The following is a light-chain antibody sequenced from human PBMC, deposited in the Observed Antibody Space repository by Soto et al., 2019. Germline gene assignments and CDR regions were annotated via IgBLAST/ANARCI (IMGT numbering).Light chain of an antibody. CDR3: QQYNSYWRT. Sequence: DIQMTQSPSTLSASVGDRVTITCRASQSISSWLAWYQQKPGKAPKLLIYKASSLESGVPSRFSGSGPGTEFTLTISSLQADDFATYYCQQYNSYWRTFGQGTKVEIK. V-gene: IGKV1-5*03. CDR1: QSISSW. J-gene: IGKJ1*01. CDR2: KAS.